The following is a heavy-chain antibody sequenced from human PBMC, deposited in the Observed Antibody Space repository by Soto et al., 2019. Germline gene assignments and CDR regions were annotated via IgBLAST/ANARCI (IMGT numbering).Heavy chain of an antibody. V-gene: IGHV1-46*01. Sequence: ASVKVSCKASGYTFTSYYMHWVRQAPGQGLEWMGIINPSGGSTSYAQKFQGRVTMTRDTSTSTVYMELSSLRSEDTAVYYCASTKYYDYWSGGEAFDIWGQGTMVTVSS. D-gene: IGHD3-3*01. CDR1: GYTFTSYY. J-gene: IGHJ3*02. CDR3: ASTKYYDYWSGGEAFDI. CDR2: INPSGGST.